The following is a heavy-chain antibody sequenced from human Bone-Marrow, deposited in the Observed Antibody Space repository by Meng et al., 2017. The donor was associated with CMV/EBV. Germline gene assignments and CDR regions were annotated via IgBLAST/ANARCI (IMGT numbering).Heavy chain of an antibody. CDR3: AKDGNSFLFDY. D-gene: IGHD6-13*01. CDR2: ISGSGGST. Sequence: GESLKISCAASGFTFSSYAMSWVRQAPGKGLEWVSAISGSGGSTYYADSVKGRFTISRDNSKNTLYLQMNSLRAEDTAVYYCAKDGNSFLFDYWGQGTPVTVSS. CDR1: GFTFSSYA. J-gene: IGHJ4*02. V-gene: IGHV3-23*01.